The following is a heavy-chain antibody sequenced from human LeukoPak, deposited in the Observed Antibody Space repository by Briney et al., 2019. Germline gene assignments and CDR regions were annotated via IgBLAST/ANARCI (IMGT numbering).Heavy chain of an antibody. CDR2: IYYTGNT. CDR3: ARHVGTPRHFDF. Sequence: SETLSLTCSHSGGSISTANYYWAWIRQPPGKGLDWVGSIYYTGNTYYNPSLKSRVTIFVDTSRNQFSLKLNSVTAADTALYYCARHVGTPRHFDFWGHGTLVTVSS. D-gene: IGHD3-10*01. CDR1: GGSISTANYY. V-gene: IGHV4-39*01. J-gene: IGHJ4*01.